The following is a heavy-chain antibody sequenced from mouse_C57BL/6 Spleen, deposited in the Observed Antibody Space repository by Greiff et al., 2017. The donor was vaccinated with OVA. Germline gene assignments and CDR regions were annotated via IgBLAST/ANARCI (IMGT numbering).Heavy chain of an antibody. CDR3: ARHYDGTWFAY. V-gene: IGHV1-26*01. CDR1: GYTFTDYY. J-gene: IGHJ3*01. CDR2: INPNNGGT. Sequence: EVQLQQSGPELVKPGASVKISCKASGYTFTDYYMNWVKQSHGKSLEWIGDINPNNGGTSYNQKFKGKATLTVDKSSSTAYMELRSLTSEDSAVYYCARHYDGTWFAYWGQGTLVTVSA. D-gene: IGHD1-2*01.